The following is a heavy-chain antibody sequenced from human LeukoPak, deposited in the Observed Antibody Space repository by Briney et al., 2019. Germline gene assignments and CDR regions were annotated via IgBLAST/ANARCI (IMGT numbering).Heavy chain of an antibody. CDR3: AQDLAWGAFDY. CDR1: GYTFTSYY. J-gene: IGHJ4*02. CDR2: INPSGGST. D-gene: IGHD7-27*01. Sequence: GASVKVSCKASGYTFTSYYLYWVRQAPGQGLEWMGLINPSGGSTRYAQKFQGRVTMTRDTSTSTVYMELSSLRSEDTAIYYCAQDLAWGAFDYWGQGTLVTVSS. V-gene: IGHV1-46*01.